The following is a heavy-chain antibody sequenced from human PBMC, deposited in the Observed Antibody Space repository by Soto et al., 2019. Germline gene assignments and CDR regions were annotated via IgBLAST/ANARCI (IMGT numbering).Heavy chain of an antibody. J-gene: IGHJ4*02. CDR2: IYYSGST. V-gene: IGHV4-59*01. CDR1: GGSIRSYY. CDR3: ARDHGIAAAGFDY. Sequence: SETLSLTCTVFGGSIRSYYWSWVRQPPGKGLEWIGYIYYSGSTNYNPSLKSRVTISVDTSKNQFSLKLSSVTAADTAVYYCARDHGIAAAGFDYWGQGTLVTVSS. D-gene: IGHD6-13*01.